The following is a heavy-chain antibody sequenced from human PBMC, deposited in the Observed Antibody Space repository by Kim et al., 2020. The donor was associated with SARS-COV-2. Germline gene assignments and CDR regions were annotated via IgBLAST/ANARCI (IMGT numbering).Heavy chain of an antibody. D-gene: IGHD6-13*01. CDR1: GGTFSSYA. CDR3: ARGGSSADAFDI. J-gene: IGHJ3*02. V-gene: IGHV1-69*13. Sequence: SVKVSCKASGGTFSSYAISWVRQAPGQGLEWMGGIIPIFGTANYAQKFQGRVTITADESTSTAYMELSSLRSEDTAGYYCARGGSSADAFDIWGQGTMVTVSS. CDR2: IIPIFGTA.